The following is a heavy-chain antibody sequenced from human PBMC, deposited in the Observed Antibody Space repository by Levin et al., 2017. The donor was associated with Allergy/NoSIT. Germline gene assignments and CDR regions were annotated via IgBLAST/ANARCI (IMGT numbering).Heavy chain of an antibody. CDR1: GDSVSTNTGA. Sequence: SQTLSLTCAISGDSVSTNTGAWNWIRQSPSRGLEWLGRTYYRSKWYNDHAVSVKSRLTINPDTSRNQFSLHLNSVIPEDTAVYYCARDPDITGRFGFDYWGQGILVTVSS. J-gene: IGHJ4*02. CDR2: TYYRSKWYN. CDR3: ARDPDITGRFGFDY. V-gene: IGHV6-1*01. D-gene: IGHD2-15*01.